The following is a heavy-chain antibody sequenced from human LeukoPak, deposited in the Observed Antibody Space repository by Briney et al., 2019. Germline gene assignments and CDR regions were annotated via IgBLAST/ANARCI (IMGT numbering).Heavy chain of an antibody. CDR2: IYPGDSRT. V-gene: IGHV5-51*01. CDR1: GSTFATYW. CDR3: VRHLSDITSCPNY. J-gene: IGHJ4*02. D-gene: IGHD2-2*01. Sequence: NRGASLQISCQGSGSTFATYWIGWVRQLPGKGLEWMGIIYPGDSRTTYSPSFQGQVTISADKSISTAYLQWSSLKASDTAIYYCVRHLSDITSCPNYWGPGTLITVAS.